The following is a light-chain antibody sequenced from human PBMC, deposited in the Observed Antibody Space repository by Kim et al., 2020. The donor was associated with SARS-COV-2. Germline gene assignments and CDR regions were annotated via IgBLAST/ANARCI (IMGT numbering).Light chain of an antibody. CDR2: WAS. CDR1: QSVLHSSNNKNY. J-gene: IGKJ1*01. Sequence: DIVMTQSPDSLAVSLGERATINCKSSQSVLHSSNNKNYLSWYQQKPGQPPKLLIYWASTRESGVPDRFSGSGSGTDFTLTISSLQAEDVAVYYCQQYHSAPRTFGQGTKVDIK. CDR3: QQYHSAPRT. V-gene: IGKV4-1*01.